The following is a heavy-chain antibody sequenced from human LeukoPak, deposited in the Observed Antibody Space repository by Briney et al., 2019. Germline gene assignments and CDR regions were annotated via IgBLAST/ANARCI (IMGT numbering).Heavy chain of an antibody. D-gene: IGHD3-16*01. V-gene: IGHV3-11*04. CDR2: TIMTGTTI. J-gene: IGHJ6*03. Sequence: GGSLRLSCAASGFTFSDYYMTWIRQAPGKGLEWVSYTIMTGTTIYYADSVKGRFTISRDNANNSLDLQMNSLGAEDTAVYYCARMRRDLAKGDYFYYYYMDVWGKGTTVIVSS. CDR3: ARMRRDLAKGDYFYYYYMDV. CDR1: GFTFSDYY.